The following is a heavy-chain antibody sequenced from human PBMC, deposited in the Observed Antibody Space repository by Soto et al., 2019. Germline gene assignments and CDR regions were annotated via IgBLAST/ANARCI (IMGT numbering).Heavy chain of an antibody. Sequence: EVQLLGSGGTLGQPGGSLRLSCVASGFTFSSYAMSWVRQAPGKGLEWVSGISGSGVSTYYADSVRGRFTISRDYSKNTLYLQMNSLRAEDTAVYFCATDYSQTGYCSAGSCYSDYWGQGTLVTVSS. J-gene: IGHJ4*02. D-gene: IGHD2-15*01. CDR1: GFTFSSYA. V-gene: IGHV3-23*01. CDR3: ATDYSQTGYCSAGSCYSDY. CDR2: ISGSGVST.